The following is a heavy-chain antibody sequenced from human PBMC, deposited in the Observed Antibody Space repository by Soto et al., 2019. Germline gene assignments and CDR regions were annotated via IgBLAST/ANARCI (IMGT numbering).Heavy chain of an antibody. V-gene: IGHV3-30-3*01. Sequence: GGSLRLSCAASGFTFSSYAMHWVRQAPGKGLEWVAVISYDGSNKYYADSVKGRFTISRDNSKNTLYLQMNSLRAEDTAVYYCARDYYGSGTGEYYYYGMDVWGQGTTVTVSS. D-gene: IGHD3-10*01. J-gene: IGHJ6*02. CDR2: ISYDGSNK. CDR3: ARDYYGSGTGEYYYYGMDV. CDR1: GFTFSSYA.